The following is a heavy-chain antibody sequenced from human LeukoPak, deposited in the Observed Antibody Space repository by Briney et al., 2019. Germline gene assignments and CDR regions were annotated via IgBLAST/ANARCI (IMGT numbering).Heavy chain of an antibody. D-gene: IGHD2-15*01. CDR2: IYHSGST. V-gene: IGHV4-38-2*02. J-gene: IGHJ4*02. CDR1: RYSISSGYY. Sequence: SETLSLTCTVSRYSISSGYYWGWIRQPPGKGLEWIGSIYHSGSTYYNPSLKSRVTISVDTSKNQFSLKLSSVTAADTAVYYCARDNIVVVAATKAYYFDYWGQGTLVTVSS. CDR3: ARDNIVVVAATKAYYFDY.